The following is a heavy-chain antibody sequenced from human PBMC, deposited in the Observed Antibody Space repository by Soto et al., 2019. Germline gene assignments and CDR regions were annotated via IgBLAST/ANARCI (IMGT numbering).Heavy chain of an antibody. CDR2: IIPIFGTA. CDR1: GGTFSSYA. J-gene: IGHJ4*02. V-gene: IGHV1-69*13. Sequence: SVKVSCKASGGTFSSYAISWVRQAPGQGLEWMGGIIPIFGTANYAQKFQGRVTITADESTSTAYMELSSLRSEDTAVYYCARWASFLRAKQAPYFDYWGQGTLVTVSS. D-gene: IGHD1-26*01. CDR3: ARWASFLRAKQAPYFDY.